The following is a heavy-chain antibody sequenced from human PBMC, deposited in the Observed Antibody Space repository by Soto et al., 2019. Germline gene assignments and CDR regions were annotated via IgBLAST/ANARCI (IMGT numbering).Heavy chain of an antibody. CDR2: IWYDGSNK. D-gene: IGHD2-2*01. Sequence: GGSLRLSCAASGFTFSSYGMHWVRQAPGKGLEWVAVIWYDGSNKYYADSVKGRFTISRDNSKNTLYLQMNSLRAEDTAVYYCARGAPVYCSSTSCLFGAFDIWSQGTMVTVSS. V-gene: IGHV3-33*01. CDR3: ARGAPVYCSSTSCLFGAFDI. CDR1: GFTFSSYG. J-gene: IGHJ3*02.